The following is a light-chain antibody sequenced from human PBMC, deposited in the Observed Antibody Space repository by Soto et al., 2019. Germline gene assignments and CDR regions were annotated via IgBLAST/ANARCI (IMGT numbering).Light chain of an antibody. V-gene: IGKV3-11*01. Sequence: EVVLTKSPVTLSLSPGERATLSCRASQSFRGLLAWYQQKPGQAPRLLIYDAYNRATGIPPRFSGSGSGTDFTLTISSLEPEDSAVYYCQQRHMWPITFGKGTRLEIK. J-gene: IGKJ5*01. CDR1: QSFRGL. CDR3: QQRHMWPIT. CDR2: DAY.